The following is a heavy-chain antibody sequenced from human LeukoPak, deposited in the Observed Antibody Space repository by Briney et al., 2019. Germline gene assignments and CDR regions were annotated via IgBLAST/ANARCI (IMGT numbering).Heavy chain of an antibody. V-gene: IGHV3-21*04. D-gene: IGHD6-6*01. CDR1: GFTFSSYS. CDR3: ARAPARTRYNWFDP. Sequence: GGSLRLSCAASGFTFSSYSMNWVRQAPGKGLEWVSSISSSSSYIYYADSVKGRFTISRDNAKNSLYLQMNSLRAEDTAVYYCARAPARTRYNWFDPWGQGTLVTVSS. J-gene: IGHJ5*02. CDR2: ISSSSSYI.